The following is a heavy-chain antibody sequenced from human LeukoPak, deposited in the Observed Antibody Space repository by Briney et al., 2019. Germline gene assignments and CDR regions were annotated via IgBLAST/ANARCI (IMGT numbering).Heavy chain of an antibody. Sequence: EASVKVSCKASGYTITNYDINWVRQAPGQGLEWMGWISAHNGNTNYAQKLQGRVTMTTDTSTSTAYMEMRSLRSDDTAVYYCATLAYGANYIDYWGQGTLVTVSS. D-gene: IGHD4-17*01. J-gene: IGHJ4*02. V-gene: IGHV1-18*01. CDR2: ISAHNGNT. CDR3: ATLAYGANYIDY. CDR1: GYTITNYD.